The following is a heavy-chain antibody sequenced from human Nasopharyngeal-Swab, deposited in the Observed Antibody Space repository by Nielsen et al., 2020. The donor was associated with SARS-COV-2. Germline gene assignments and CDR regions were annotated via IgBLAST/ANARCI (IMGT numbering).Heavy chain of an antibody. V-gene: IGHV1-69*13. CDR3: ARDRDWELLRY. D-gene: IGHD1-26*01. CDR1: VGTFSSYA. Sequence: AVKVSCKASVGTFSSYAISWGRQAPGQGLEWMGGIIPILGTANYAQKFQGRVTITADESTSTAYMELSSLRSEDTAVYYCARDRDWELLRYWGQGTLVTVSS. J-gene: IGHJ4*02. CDR2: IIPILGTA.